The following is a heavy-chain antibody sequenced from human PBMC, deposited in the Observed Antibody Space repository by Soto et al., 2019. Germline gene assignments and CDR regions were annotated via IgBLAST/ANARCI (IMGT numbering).Heavy chain of an antibody. J-gene: IGHJ6*02. CDR3: GRESPIMGRAVIIIGNRPTVPGRPYFYYDMDV. CDR2: IYTSGST. V-gene: IGHV4-4*07. CDR1: GGSISSYA. Sequence: PSDTLSLTCTASGGSISSYAWSWIRQPAGKGLEWIGRIYTSGSTNYNPSLKSRVTMSVDTSKNQFSLKLSSVTAADTAVYYCGRESPIMGRAVIIIGNRPTVPGRPYFYYDMDVWGQGTTVTVSS. D-gene: IGHD3-10*01.